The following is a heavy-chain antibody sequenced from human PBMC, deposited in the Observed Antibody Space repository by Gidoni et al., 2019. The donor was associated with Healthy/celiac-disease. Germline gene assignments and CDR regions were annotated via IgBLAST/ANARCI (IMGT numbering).Heavy chain of an antibody. CDR3: RLGANAFDI. V-gene: IGHV3-49*04. CDR2: IRSKAYGGTT. Sequence: EVQLVESGGGLVQPGRSLRLSCTASGFTFGDYAMSWVRQAPGKGLEWVGFIRSKAYGGTTEYAASVKGRFTISRDDSKSIAYLQMNSLKTEDTAVYYCRLGANAFDIWGQGTMVTVSS. CDR1: GFTFGDYA. D-gene: IGHD3-16*01. J-gene: IGHJ3*02.